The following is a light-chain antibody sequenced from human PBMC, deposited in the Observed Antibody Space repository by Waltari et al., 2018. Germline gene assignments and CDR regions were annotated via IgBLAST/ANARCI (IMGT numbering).Light chain of an antibody. CDR1: SSAVGRYNL. CDR3: CSYAGSSTFYV. Sequence: QSALTQPASVSGSPGQSITISCTGTSSAVGRYNLVSWYQHHPGKAPKLMIFEVSKRPSGVSNRFSGSKSGSTASLTISGLQAEDEADYYCCSYAGSSTFYVFGIGTKVTVL. V-gene: IGLV2-23*02. J-gene: IGLJ1*01. CDR2: EVS.